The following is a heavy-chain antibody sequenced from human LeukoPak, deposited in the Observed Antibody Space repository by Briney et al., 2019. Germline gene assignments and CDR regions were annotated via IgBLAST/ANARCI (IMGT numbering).Heavy chain of an antibody. D-gene: IGHD3-22*01. J-gene: IGHJ2*01. CDR2: IYYSGST. CDR1: GGSISSGDYY. Sequence: SQTLSLTCTVSGGSISSGDYYWSWIRQPPGKGLEWIGYIYYSGSTYYNPSLKSRVTISVDTSKNQFSLKLSSVTAADTAVYYCARDASMIVVASPYWYFDLWGRGTLVTVSS. V-gene: IGHV4-30-4*08. CDR3: ARDASMIVVASPYWYFDL.